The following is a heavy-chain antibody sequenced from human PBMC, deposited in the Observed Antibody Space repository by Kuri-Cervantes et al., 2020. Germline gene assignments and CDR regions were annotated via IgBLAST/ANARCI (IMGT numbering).Heavy chain of an antibody. J-gene: IGHJ6*02. Sequence: GESLKISCAASGFTFNTYAMTWVRQAPGKGLEWVSGITGSGGSTYYADSVKGRFTISRDNSKNTLYLQMNSLRAEDTAVYYCARGWNYDILTGYDVYYYYGMDVWGQGTTVTVSS. D-gene: IGHD3-9*01. CDR3: ARGWNYDILTGYDVYYYYGMDV. CDR2: ITGSGGST. CDR1: GFTFNTYA. V-gene: IGHV3-23*01.